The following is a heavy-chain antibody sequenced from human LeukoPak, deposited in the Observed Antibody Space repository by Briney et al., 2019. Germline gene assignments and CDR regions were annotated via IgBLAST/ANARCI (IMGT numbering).Heavy chain of an antibody. D-gene: IGHD3-22*01. CDR2: ISSSGSTI. J-gene: IGHJ4*02. Sequence: PGGSLRLSCAASGFTFSSYAMHWVRQAPGKGLEWVSYISSSGSTIYYADSVKGRFTISRDNSKNTLYLQMNSLRAEDTAVYYCAKDSHYDSREDYWGQGTLVTVSS. V-gene: IGHV3-48*01. CDR3: AKDSHYDSREDY. CDR1: GFTFSSYA.